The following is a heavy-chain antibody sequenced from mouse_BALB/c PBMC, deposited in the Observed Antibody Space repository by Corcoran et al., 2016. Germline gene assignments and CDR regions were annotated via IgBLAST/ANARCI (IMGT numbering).Heavy chain of an antibody. V-gene: IGHV9-1*02. D-gene: IGHD2-12*01. CDR3: ARKELLRFAY. CDR2: INTYTGEP. Sequence: QIQLVQSGPELKKPGETVKISCKASGYTFTNYGMNWVKQAPGKGLKWMGWINTYTGEPTYADDFKGRFAFSLETSARTAYLQINNLKNEDMATYFCARKELLRFAYWGQGTLVTVSA. CDR1: GYTFTNYG. J-gene: IGHJ3*01.